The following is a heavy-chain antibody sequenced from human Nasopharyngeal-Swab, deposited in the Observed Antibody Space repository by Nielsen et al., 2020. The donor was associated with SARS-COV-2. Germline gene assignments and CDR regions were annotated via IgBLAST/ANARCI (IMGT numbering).Heavy chain of an antibody. CDR3: AREGGDYYYGMDV. J-gene: IGHJ6*02. Sequence: WVRQAPGQGLEWMGRINPNSGGTNYAQKFQGRVTMTRDTSISTAYMELSRLRSDDTVVYYCAREGGDYYYGMDVWGQGTTVTVSS. CDR2: INPNSGGT. V-gene: IGHV1-2*05. D-gene: IGHD1-26*01.